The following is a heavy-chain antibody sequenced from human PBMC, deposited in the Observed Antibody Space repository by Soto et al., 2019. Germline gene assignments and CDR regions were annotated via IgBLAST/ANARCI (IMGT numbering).Heavy chain of an antibody. D-gene: IGHD2-2*02. CDR3: ATRNRRYCSSTSCYRGWVWFDP. Sequence: ASVKVSCKVSRYTLTELSMHWVRQAPGKGLEWMGGFDPEDGETIYAQKFQGRVTMTEDTSTDTAYMELSSLRSEDTAVYYCATRNRRYCSSTSCYRGWVWFDPWGQGTLVTVSS. V-gene: IGHV1-24*01. J-gene: IGHJ5*02. CDR2: FDPEDGET. CDR1: RYTLTELS.